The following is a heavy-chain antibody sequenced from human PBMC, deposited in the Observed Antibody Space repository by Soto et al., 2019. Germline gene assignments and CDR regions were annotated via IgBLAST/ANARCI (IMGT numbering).Heavy chain of an antibody. Sequence: TPLETLSLPCTVSGGSISRDYWSXICQPPGKGLEWIGYIYSSGSTTYNPSRQRRVNISVDTSKNQCSLKLSSVTAADTAVYYCAREVSSGDFDWFDPWGQGTLVTVSS. J-gene: IGHJ5*02. CDR2: IYSSGST. CDR1: GGSISRDY. D-gene: IGHD3-22*01. CDR3: AREVSSGDFDWFDP. V-gene: IGHV4-59*01.